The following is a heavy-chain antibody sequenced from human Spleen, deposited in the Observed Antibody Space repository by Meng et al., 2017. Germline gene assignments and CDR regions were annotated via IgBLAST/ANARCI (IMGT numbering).Heavy chain of an antibody. V-gene: IGHV3-23*01. CDR2: ISPSGGAT. CDR3: AKDRVHYYDSSGFNKYYFDY. CDR1: GFTFSSYA. J-gene: IGHJ4*02. Sequence: GGSLRLSCAASGFTFSSYAMSWVRQAPGKGLEGVSLISPSGGATYYADSVKGRFTVSRDNFKNTLYLQLNSLRAEDTAVYFCAKDRVHYYDSSGFNKYYFDYWGQGTLVTVSS. D-gene: IGHD3-22*01.